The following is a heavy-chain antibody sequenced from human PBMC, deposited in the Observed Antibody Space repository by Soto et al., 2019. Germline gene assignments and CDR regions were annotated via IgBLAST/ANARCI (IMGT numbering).Heavy chain of an antibody. V-gene: IGHV1-3*01. CDR2: INAANGDA. Sequence: ASVKVSCKASGYTFTSYGIHWVRQAPGQRLEWMGWINAANGDAKYSPKFQGRVAITRDTSASTAYMELSSLRSEDTAVYYCVRRHVSATGIDWFDPWGQGTLVTVS. D-gene: IGHD6-13*01. J-gene: IGHJ5*02. CDR1: GYTFTSYG. CDR3: VRRHVSATGIDWFDP.